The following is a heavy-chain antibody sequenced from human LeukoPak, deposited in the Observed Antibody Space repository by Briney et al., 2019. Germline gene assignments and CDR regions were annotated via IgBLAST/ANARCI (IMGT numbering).Heavy chain of an antibody. CDR1: GGSISSATDY. D-gene: IGHD3-3*01. J-gene: IGHJ4*02. Sequence: SETLSLTCTVSGGSISSATDYWSRIRQPAGKGLEWIGRIYVSGTTNYNPSLKSRVTISVDTSKNQFSLKLSSVTAADTAVYYCARNAASRFATYFDYWGQGTLVTVSS. CDR2: IYVSGTT. V-gene: IGHV4-61*02. CDR3: ARNAASRFATYFDY.